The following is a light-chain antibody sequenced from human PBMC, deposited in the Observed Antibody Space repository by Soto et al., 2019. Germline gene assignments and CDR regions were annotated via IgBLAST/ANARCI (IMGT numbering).Light chain of an antibody. CDR1: SSDVGAYDY. CDR2: DVN. CDR3: SSYTSISTYV. J-gene: IGLJ1*01. Sequence: HSALTQPASVSGSPGQSIATSCTGTSSDVGAYDYVSWYQQHPGKAPKLMIYDVNHRPSGVSNRFSGSKSGNTASLTISGLQAEDEADYYCSSYTSISTYVFGTGTKVTVL. V-gene: IGLV2-14*01.